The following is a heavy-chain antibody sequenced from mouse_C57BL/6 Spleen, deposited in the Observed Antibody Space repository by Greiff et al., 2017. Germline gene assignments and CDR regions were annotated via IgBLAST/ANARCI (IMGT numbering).Heavy chain of an antibody. Sequence: VQLQQSGPELVKPGASVKISCKASGYSFTGYYMNWVKQSPEKSLEWIGEINPSTGGTTYNQKFKAKATLTVDKSSSTAYMQLKSLTSEDSAVYYCARPNYYGSSLFFDYWGQGTTLTVSS. CDR1: GYSFTGYY. V-gene: IGHV1-42*01. CDR3: ARPNYYGSSLFFDY. CDR2: INPSTGGT. D-gene: IGHD1-1*01. J-gene: IGHJ2*01.